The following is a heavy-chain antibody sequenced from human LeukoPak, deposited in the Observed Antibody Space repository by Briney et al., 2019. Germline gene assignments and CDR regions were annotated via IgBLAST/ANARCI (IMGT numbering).Heavy chain of an antibody. V-gene: IGHV3-48*03. CDR1: GFPFSSYE. CDR3: AKSFPYYYGSGSYYINPFDS. CDR2: ISSSGSTI. D-gene: IGHD3-10*01. Sequence: GGSLRLSCAASGFPFSSYEMNWVRQAPGKGLEWVSHISSSGSTIYYADSVKGRFTISRDNAKNSLYLQMNSLRAEDTAIYYCAKSFPYYYGSGSYYINPFDSWGQGTLVTVSS. J-gene: IGHJ4*02.